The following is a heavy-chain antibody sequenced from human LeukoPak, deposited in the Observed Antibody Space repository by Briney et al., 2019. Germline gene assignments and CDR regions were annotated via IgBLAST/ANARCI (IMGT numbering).Heavy chain of an antibody. J-gene: IGHJ4*02. V-gene: IGHV1-24*01. Sequence: GASVKVSCKVSGYTLTELSMHWVRQAPGKGLEWMGGFDPEDGETIYAQKFQGRVTMTEDTSTDTAYMELSSLRSEDTAMYYCATANYYDSSGYWERYFDYWGQGTLVTVSS. CDR2: FDPEDGET. CDR3: ATANYYDSSGYWERYFDY. CDR1: GYTLTELS. D-gene: IGHD3-22*01.